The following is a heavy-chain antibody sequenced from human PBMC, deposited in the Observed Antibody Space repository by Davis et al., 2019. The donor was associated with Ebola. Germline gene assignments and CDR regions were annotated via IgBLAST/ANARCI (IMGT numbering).Heavy chain of an antibody. Sequence: AASVKVSCQASGYTFTSYGISWVRQAPGQGLEWMGWISAYNGNTNYAQKLQGRVTMTTDTSTGTAYMELRSLRSDDTAVSYCAREAVLGYERKFDNWGQGTLVTVSS. V-gene: IGHV1-18*01. CDR2: ISAYNGNT. CDR1: GYTFTSYG. D-gene: IGHD5-12*01. J-gene: IGHJ4*02. CDR3: AREAVLGYERKFDN.